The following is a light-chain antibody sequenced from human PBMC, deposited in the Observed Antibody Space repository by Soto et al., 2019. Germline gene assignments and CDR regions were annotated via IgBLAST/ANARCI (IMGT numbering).Light chain of an antibody. CDR1: QSVLSSSNSRNY. CDR3: QQYYSSPPT. Sequence: DIVMTQSPDSLAVSLGERATFNCKSSQSVLSSSNSRNYLAWYQQKPRQPPKLLIYWASTRESGVPDRFSGSGSWKDLTLTISNLQAEDVAVYYCQQYYSSPPTFGQGTKVEIK. V-gene: IGKV4-1*01. J-gene: IGKJ1*01. CDR2: WAS.